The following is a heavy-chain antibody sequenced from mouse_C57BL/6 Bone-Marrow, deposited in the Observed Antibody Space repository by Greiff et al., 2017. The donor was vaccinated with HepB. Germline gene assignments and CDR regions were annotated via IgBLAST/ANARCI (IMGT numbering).Heavy chain of an antibody. J-gene: IGHJ2*01. CDR2: ISSGGSYT. V-gene: IGHV5-6*01. D-gene: IGHD2-4*01. CDR3: ARHGYDYDGVLFDY. Sequence: EVHLVESGGDLVKPGGSLKLSCAASGFTFSSYGMSWVRQTPDKRLEWVATISSGGSYTYYPDSVKGRFTISRDNAKNTLYLQMSSLKSEDTAMYYCARHGYDYDGVLFDYWGQGTTLTVSS. CDR1: GFTFSSYG.